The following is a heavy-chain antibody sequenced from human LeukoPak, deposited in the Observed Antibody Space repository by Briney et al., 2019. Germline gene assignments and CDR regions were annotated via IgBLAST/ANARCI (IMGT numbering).Heavy chain of an antibody. CDR3: ARDRAVAGTRGYNY. CDR1: GYTFTSYG. D-gene: IGHD6-19*01. V-gene: IGHV1-18*01. J-gene: IGHJ4*02. CDR2: TSAYNGNT. Sequence: ASVKVSCKASGYTFTSYGISWVRQAPGQGLEWMGWTSAYNGNTNYAQKLQGRVTMTTDTSTSTAYMELRSLRSDDTAVYYCARDRAVAGTRGYNYWGQGTLVTVSS.